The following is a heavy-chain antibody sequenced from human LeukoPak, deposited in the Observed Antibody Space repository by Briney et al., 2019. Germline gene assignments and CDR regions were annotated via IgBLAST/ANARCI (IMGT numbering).Heavy chain of an antibody. J-gene: IGHJ5*02. CDR1: GFSFSNHG. CDR3: ARDSYQDYYGRFDP. D-gene: IGHD3-10*01. CDR2: IWDDGNNK. V-gene: IGHV3-33*01. Sequence: GGSLRLSCAASGFSFSNHGMHWVRQAPGKRLEWVAVIWDDGNNKRYANSVNGRFTISRDNSEDTLYLQMNGLTAEDTAMYYCARDSYQDYYGRFDPWGQGTLVIVSS.